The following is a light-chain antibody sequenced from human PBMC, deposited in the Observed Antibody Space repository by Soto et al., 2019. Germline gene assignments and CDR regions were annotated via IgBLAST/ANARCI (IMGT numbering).Light chain of an antibody. J-gene: IGLJ1*01. CDR2: DDN. CDR3: GSWDSSLSAYV. V-gene: IGLV1-51*01. Sequence: QSVMTHPPSVSAAPGQKVTISCSGSSSNIGGNSVSWYQQLPGTAPKLLIYDDNTRPSGIPDRFSGSKSGTSATLGITGFQTGDEADYYCGSWDSSLSAYVFGTGTKLNVL. CDR1: SSNIGGNS.